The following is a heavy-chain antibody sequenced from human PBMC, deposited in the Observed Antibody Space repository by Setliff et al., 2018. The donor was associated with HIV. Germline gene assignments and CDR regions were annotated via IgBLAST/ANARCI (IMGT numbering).Heavy chain of an antibody. J-gene: IGHJ4*02. CDR3: CRHSDRTD. Sequence: TGGSLRLSCAASGLTFSNAWMNWVRQAPGKGLEWVGRIKSKSDGGTKDYAAPVKGRFTISRDDSKNTLYLQMNSLKTEDTAVYFCCRHSDRTDWGQGTLVTVSS. D-gene: IGHD2-15*01. V-gene: IGHV3-15*01. CDR1: GLTFSNAW. CDR2: IKSKSDGGTK.